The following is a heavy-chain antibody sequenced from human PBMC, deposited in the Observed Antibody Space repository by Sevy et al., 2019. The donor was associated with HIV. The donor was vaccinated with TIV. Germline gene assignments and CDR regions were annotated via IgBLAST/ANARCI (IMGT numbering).Heavy chain of an antibody. CDR1: GFIFSNYA. D-gene: IGHD1-26*01. Sequence: GGSLRLSCATSGFIFSNYAMHWIRQAPGKGLEWVAVICYDGTDKYYADSVQGRFTISRDNSKNTLYLQMNSLRVEDTAVYYCARYCGRDGHSIDYWGQGTLVTVSS. J-gene: IGHJ4*02. V-gene: IGHV3-33*01. CDR3: ARYCGRDGHSIDY. CDR2: ICYDGTDK.